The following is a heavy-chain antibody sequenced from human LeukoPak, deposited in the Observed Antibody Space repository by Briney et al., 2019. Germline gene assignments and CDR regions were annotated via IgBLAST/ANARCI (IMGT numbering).Heavy chain of an antibody. Sequence: GGSLRISRAAPGFTFSNYWMHWVRQAPGKGLVWVSRIKNDGSGTIYADSVKGRFTISRDNAKNTLYLQMNSLRAEDTAVYYCARNPSTSMEFWGQGTLVTVSS. CDR3: ARNPSTSMEF. D-gene: IGHD5-18*01. CDR2: IKNDGSGT. V-gene: IGHV3-74*01. J-gene: IGHJ4*02. CDR1: GFTFSNYW.